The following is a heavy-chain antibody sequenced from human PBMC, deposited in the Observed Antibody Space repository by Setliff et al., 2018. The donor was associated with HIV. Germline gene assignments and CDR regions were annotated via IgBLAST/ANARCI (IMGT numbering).Heavy chain of an antibody. V-gene: IGHV1-69*10. Sequence: ASVKVSCKTSGGTFRTSVISWVRQAPGQGLEWVGGILPFLGMGDFAQKFQGRVTITADESTSTAYMELSSLRSDDTAVYYCARDNTAFDIWGQGTMVTVSS. CDR2: ILPFLGMG. CDR3: ARDNTAFDI. D-gene: IGHD2-2*02. J-gene: IGHJ3*02. CDR1: GGTFRTSV.